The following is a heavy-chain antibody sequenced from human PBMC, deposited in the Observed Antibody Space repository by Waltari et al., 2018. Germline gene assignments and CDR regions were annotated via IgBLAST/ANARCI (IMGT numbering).Heavy chain of an antibody. Sequence: QVNLVESGGGVVQPGGSLRLSCATSGFTFSNFGMHWVRQAPGKGLGVVALIWFDGSDKFYADSGRGRFTISRDNSARTLYLDMDSLRLDDTAMYYCAKDAFGNTYLDFWGQGTLVTVSS. V-gene: IGHV3-30*02. J-gene: IGHJ4*02. CDR3: AKDAFGNTYLDF. CDR1: GFTFSNFG. CDR2: IWFDGSDK. D-gene: IGHD2-2*02.